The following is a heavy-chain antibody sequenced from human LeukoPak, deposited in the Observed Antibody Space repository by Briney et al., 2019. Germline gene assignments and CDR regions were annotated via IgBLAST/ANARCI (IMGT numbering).Heavy chain of an antibody. J-gene: IGHJ3*02. V-gene: IGHV1-69*05. CDR1: GGTFSSYA. Sequence: ASVKVSRKASGGTFSSYAISWVRQAPGQGLEWVGGIIPIFGTANYAQKFQGRVTITTDESTSTAYMELSSLRSEDTAVYYCARDSCGGDCYPGSYAFDIWGQGTMVTVSS. CDR3: ARDSCGGDCYPGSYAFDI. CDR2: IIPIFGTA. D-gene: IGHD2-21*02.